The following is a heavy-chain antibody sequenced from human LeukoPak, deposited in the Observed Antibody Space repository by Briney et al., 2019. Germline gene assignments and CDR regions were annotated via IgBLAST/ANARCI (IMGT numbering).Heavy chain of an antibody. CDR1: GGSVTSGSYY. CDR2: IYYSGNP. D-gene: IGHD6-13*01. J-gene: IGHJ4*02. CDR3: ARGGYSSSWLSS. Sequence: SETLSLTCTVSGGSVTSGSYYWSWLRQPPGKGLEWIAYIYYSGNPNYNPSLKSRITISLATSKNQCSPKLSSVTAADTGVYYCARGGYSSSWLSSRGQGTLVTVSS. V-gene: IGHV4-61*01.